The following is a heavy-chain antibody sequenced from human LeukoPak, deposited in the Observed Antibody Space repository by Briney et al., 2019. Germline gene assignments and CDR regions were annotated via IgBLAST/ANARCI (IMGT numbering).Heavy chain of an antibody. CDR3: AAPSTTGQYDY. D-gene: IGHD4-17*01. CDR1: GFTFSNGW. Sequence: GSLRLSCAVSGFTFSNGWMSWVRQPPGKGPEWIGNIYYSGSTYYNPSLKSRVTISVDTSKNQFSLKLSSVTAADTAVYYCAAPSTTGQYDYWGQGTLVTVSS. V-gene: IGHV4-59*04. J-gene: IGHJ4*02. CDR2: IYYSGST.